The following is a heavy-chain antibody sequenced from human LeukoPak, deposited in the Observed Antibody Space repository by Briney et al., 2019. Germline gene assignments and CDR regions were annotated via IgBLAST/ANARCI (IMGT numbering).Heavy chain of an antibody. D-gene: IGHD6-19*01. CDR1: GFTFSSYA. V-gene: IGHV3-30-3*01. J-gene: IGHJ4*02. CDR3: AGESLSSGSFDY. Sequence: GGSLRLSCAASGFTFSSYAMHRVRQAPGKGLEWVAVISYDGSNKYYADSVKGRFTISRDNSKNTLYLQMNSLRAEDTAVYYCAGESLSSGSFDYWGQGTLVTVSS. CDR2: ISYDGSNK.